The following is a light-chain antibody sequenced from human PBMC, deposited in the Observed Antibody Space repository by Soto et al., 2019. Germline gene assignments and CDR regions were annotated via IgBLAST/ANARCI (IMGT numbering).Light chain of an antibody. CDR2: WAS. CDR3: QQYYDTPRT. CDR1: HRVLHRPNKKKY. V-gene: IGKV4-1*01. J-gene: IGKJ1*01. Sequence: DFVMTQSPDSLAVSLGERATINCKSSHRVLHRPNKKKYLAWYQQKPGQPPKLLMIWASARESWVPDRFIGSGSETDFTLTITSLQAEDVAVYFCQQYYDTPRTFGRGTKVEI.